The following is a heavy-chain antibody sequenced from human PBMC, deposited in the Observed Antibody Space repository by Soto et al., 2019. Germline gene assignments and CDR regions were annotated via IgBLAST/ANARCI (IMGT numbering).Heavy chain of an antibody. D-gene: IGHD1-26*01. CDR3: ARRYGGNFDY. CDR1: GGSTSSYY. J-gene: IGHJ4*02. CDR2: IHYSGST. Sequence: SETLSLTCTVSGGSTSSYYWSWIRQPPGKGLEWIGYIHYSGSTNYNPSLKSRVTISVDTSKNQFSLKLSSVTAADTAVYYCARRYGGNFDYWGQGTLVTVSS. V-gene: IGHV4-59*01.